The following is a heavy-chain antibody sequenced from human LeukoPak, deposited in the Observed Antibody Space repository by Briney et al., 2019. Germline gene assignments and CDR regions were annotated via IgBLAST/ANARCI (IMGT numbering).Heavy chain of an antibody. Sequence: PSETLSLTCTVSGYSISSGYYWGWIRQPPGKGLEWIGSIYHSGSTYYNPSLKSRVTISVDTSKNQFSLKLSSVTAADTAVYYCARATNYGSGSYYPPYFDYWGQGTLVTVSS. CDR3: ARATNYGSGSYYPPYFDY. D-gene: IGHD3-10*01. CDR1: GYSISSGYY. V-gene: IGHV4-38-2*02. CDR2: IYHSGST. J-gene: IGHJ4*02.